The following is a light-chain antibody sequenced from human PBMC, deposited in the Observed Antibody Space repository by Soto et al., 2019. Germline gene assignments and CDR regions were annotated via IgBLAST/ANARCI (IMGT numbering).Light chain of an antibody. CDR2: DAS. J-gene: IGKJ1*01. V-gene: IGKV3-20*01. CDR1: QTVSSSY. Sequence: ETLLTQSPATLSLSPGESATLSCRASQTVSSSYLAWYQQKPGQAPRLLIYDASTRATGIPDRFSGSGSGADFTLTISRLEPEDFAVYYCQHYVKSPPSWTFGQGTKVEIK. CDR3: QHYVKSPPSWT.